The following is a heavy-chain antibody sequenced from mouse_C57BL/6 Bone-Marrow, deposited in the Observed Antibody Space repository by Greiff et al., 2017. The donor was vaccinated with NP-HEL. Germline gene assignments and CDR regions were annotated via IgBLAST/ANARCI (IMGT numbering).Heavy chain of an antibody. CDR3: ARSGYGFFFAY. J-gene: IGHJ3*01. V-gene: IGHV1-55*01. D-gene: IGHD2-2*01. CDR1: GYTFTSYW. Sequence: VQLQQSGAELVKPGASVKMSCKASGYTFTSYWITWVKQRPGQGLEWIGDIYPGSGSTNYNEKFKSKATLTVDTSSSTAYMQLSSLTSEDSAVYYCARSGYGFFFAYWGQGTLVNVSA. CDR2: IYPGSGST.